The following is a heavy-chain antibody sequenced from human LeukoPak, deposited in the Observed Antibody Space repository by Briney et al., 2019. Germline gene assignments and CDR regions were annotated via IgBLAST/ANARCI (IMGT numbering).Heavy chain of an antibody. CDR3: ARDYRRDCSGGSCYEIYYYYYYGMDV. CDR2: IIPIFGTA. V-gene: IGHV1-69*01. Sequence: SVKVSCKASGGTFSSYAISWVRQAPGQGLEWMGGIIPIFGTANYAQKFQGRVTITADESTSTAYMELSSVRSEDTAVYYCARDYRRDCSGGSCYEIYYYYYYGMDVWGQGTTVTVSS. CDR1: GGTFSSYA. J-gene: IGHJ6*02. D-gene: IGHD2-15*01.